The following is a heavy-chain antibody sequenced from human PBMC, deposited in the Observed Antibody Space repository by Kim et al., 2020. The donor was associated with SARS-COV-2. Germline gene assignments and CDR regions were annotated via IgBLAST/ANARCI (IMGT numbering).Heavy chain of an antibody. Sequence: SETLSLTCAVYGGSFSGYYWSWIRQPPGKGLEWIGEINHSGSTNYNPSLKSRVTISVDTSKNQFSLKLSSVTAADTAVYYCARKRPIVVVPAKKASCRWFDPWGQGTLVTVSS. CDR3: ARKRPIVVVPAKKASCRWFDP. V-gene: IGHV4-34*01. D-gene: IGHD2-2*01. CDR2: INHSGST. CDR1: GGSFSGYY. J-gene: IGHJ5*02.